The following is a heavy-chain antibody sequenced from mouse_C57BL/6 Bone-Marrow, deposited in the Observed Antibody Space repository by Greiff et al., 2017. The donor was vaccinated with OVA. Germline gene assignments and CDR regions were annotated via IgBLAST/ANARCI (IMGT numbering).Heavy chain of an antibody. CDR2: INPYNGGT. J-gene: IGHJ4*01. CDR1: GYTFTDYY. V-gene: IGHV1-19*01. Sequence: VQLKQSGPVLVKPGASVKMSCKASGYTFTDYYMNWVKQSHGKSLEWIGVINPYNGGTSYNQKFKGKATLTVDKSSSTAYMELNSLTSEDSAVYYSARYGSSMDYWGQGTSVTVSS. D-gene: IGHD1-1*01. CDR3: ARYGSSMDY.